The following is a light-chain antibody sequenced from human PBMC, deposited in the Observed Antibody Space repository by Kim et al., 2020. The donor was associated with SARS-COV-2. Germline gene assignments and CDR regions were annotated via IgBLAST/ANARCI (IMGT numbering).Light chain of an antibody. CDR1: QSVRSSY. J-gene: IGKJ4*01. CDR2: DAS. V-gene: IGKV3D-20*01. CDR3: QQYASQPFT. Sequence: ETVLTQSPATLSLSPGERAILSCGASQSVRSSYLAWYQQKPGLAPRVIIYDASSRATGIPDRFSGSGSGTDFTLTISRLEPEDFAVYYCQQYASQPFTFGGGTKVDIK.